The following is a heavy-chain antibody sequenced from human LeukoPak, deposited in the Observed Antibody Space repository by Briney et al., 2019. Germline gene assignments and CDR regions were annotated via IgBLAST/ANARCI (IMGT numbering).Heavy chain of an antibody. CDR3: TRRQGCSSTSCPPDY. V-gene: IGHV5-51*01. Sequence: GESLQISCRASGYRFTTYWIGWVRQMPGKGRELMGIIYRGDSDTRYTPSFQGQVTMSADKSINTAYLQWSSLKASDTAMYYCTRRQGCSSTSCPPDYWGEGTLVTVSP. CDR2: IYRGDSDT. D-gene: IGHD2-2*01. J-gene: IGHJ4*02. CDR1: GYRFTTYW.